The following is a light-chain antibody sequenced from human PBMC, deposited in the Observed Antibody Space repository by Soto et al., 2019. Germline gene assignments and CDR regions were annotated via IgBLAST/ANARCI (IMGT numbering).Light chain of an antibody. J-gene: IGKJ4*01. V-gene: IGKV3-15*01. CDR2: DAS. CDR1: QGVGST. CDR3: QHYMTWPLT. Sequence: ELVLTQSPATLSVSPGERATLSCRASQGVGSTLAWYQQEPGRAPRLLLYDASTRAAGIPARFSGDGSGTEFTLTISGLQSDDFAVYYCQHYMTWPLTFGGGTRVEI.